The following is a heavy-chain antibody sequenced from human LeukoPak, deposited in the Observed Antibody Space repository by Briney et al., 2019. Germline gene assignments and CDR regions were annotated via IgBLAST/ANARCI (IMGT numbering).Heavy chain of an antibody. J-gene: IGHJ5*02. CDR3: ARHLSGWPRRLNWFDP. Sequence: SETLSLTCAVYGGSFSGYYWSWIRQPPGKGLEWIGEINHSGSTNYNPSLKSRVTISVDTSKNQFSLKLSSVTAADTAVYYCARHLSGWPRRLNWFDPWGQGTLVTVSS. CDR1: GGSFSGYY. D-gene: IGHD6-19*01. CDR2: INHSGST. V-gene: IGHV4-34*01.